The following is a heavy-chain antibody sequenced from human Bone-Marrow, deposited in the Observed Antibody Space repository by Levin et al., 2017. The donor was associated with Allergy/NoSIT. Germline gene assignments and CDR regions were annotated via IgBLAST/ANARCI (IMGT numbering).Heavy chain of an antibody. Sequence: PGGSLRLSCTASEFTVSAYYMGWVRQAPGKGLQWVAFIYSGGSTYYSSSVGGQFTISRDDSTNTVFLQMDSLRAEDTAVYFCVRDRRYSYYGMDVWGQGTTVTVSS. CDR1: EFTVSAYY. J-gene: IGHJ6*02. CDR2: IYSGGST. V-gene: IGHV3-53*01. CDR3: VRDRRYSYYGMDV.